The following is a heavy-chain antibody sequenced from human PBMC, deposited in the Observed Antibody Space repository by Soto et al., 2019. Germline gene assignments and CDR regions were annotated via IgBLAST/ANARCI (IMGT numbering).Heavy chain of an antibody. Sequence: PGGSLRLSCAASGFTVSSNYMSWVRQAPGKGLEWVSVIYSGGSTYYADSVKGRFTISRDNSKNTLYLQMNSLRAEDTAVYYCAREIITMVRGVDNWFDPWGQGTLVTSPQ. CDR3: AREIITMVRGVDNWFDP. CDR1: GFTVSSNY. CDR2: IYSGGST. V-gene: IGHV3-53*01. J-gene: IGHJ5*02. D-gene: IGHD3-10*01.